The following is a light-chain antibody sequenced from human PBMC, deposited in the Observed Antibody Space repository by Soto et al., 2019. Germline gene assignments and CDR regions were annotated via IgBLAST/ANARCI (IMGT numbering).Light chain of an antibody. Sequence: QSVLTQSPSASASLGASVKLTCTLISGHSSYAIAWHQQQPEKGPRYLMKLNSDDSHSKGDGIPDRFSVSSSGAERYLTISSLKSEDEADYYCQTWGTGPWVFGGGTTLTVL. V-gene: IGLV4-69*01. CDR2: LNSDDSH. CDR3: QTWGTGPWV. J-gene: IGLJ3*02. CDR1: SGHSSYA.